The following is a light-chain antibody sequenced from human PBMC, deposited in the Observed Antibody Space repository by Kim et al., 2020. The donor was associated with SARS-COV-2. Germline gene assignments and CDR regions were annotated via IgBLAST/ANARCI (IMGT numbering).Light chain of an antibody. CDR1: QSIRAD. CDR3: QQYNYWPPWT. Sequence: EIVMTQSPATLSMSPGERATLSCRASQSIRADLAWYQQKSGQAPRLLIYDASTRATGVPARFTGSGSGTDFTLTINGLQSEDFAMYYCQQYNYWPPWTFGQGTKV. J-gene: IGKJ1*01. V-gene: IGKV3-15*01. CDR2: DAS.